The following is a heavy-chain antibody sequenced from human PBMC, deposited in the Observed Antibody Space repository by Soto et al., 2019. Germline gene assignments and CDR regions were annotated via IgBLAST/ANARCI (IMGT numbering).Heavy chain of an antibody. D-gene: IGHD3-16*01. CDR3: ARDGGVTVCDL. J-gene: IGHJ2*01. CDR1: GFTFSSYS. CDR2: ISSSSSYI. V-gene: IGHV3-21*01. Sequence: EVQLVESGGGLVKPGGSLRLSCAASGFTFSSYSMNWVRQAPGKGLEWVSAISSSSSYIYYADSVKGRFTISRDNAKKSLYLQMNSLRAEDTAVYSCARDGGVTVCDLWGRGTLVTVSS.